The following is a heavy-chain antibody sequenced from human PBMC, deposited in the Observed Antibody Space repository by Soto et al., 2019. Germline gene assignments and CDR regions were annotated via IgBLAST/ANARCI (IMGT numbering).Heavy chain of an antibody. CDR2: IWYDGSNK. CDR1: GFTFSSYG. CDR3: AREGWFGESTRFDY. Sequence: QVQLVESGGGVVQPGRSLRLSCAASGFTFSSYGMHWVRQAPGKGLEWVAVIWYDGSNKYYADSVKGRFTISRDNSKNTLYLQMNSLRAEDTAVCYCAREGWFGESTRFDYWGQGTLVTVSS. D-gene: IGHD3-10*01. V-gene: IGHV3-33*01. J-gene: IGHJ4*02.